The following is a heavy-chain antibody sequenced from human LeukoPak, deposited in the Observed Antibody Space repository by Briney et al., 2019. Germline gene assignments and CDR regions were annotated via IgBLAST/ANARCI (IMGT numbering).Heavy chain of an antibody. CDR3: ARDVNYYDSSGYPLP. CDR2: INHSGST. Sequence: SEALSLTCAVYGGSFSGYYWSWIRQPPGKGLEWIGEINHSGSTNYNPSLKSRVTISVDTSKNQFSLKLSFVTAADTAVYYCARDVNYYDSSGYPLPWGQGTLVTVSS. V-gene: IGHV4-34*01. D-gene: IGHD3-22*01. CDR1: GGSFSGYY. J-gene: IGHJ5*02.